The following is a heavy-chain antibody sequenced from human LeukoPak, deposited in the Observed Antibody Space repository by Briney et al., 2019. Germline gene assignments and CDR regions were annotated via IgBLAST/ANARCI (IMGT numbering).Heavy chain of an antibody. V-gene: IGHV3-30*02. J-gene: IGHJ4*02. Sequence: GGSLRLSCAASGFTFSSYGMHWVRQAPGKGLEWVAFIRYDGSNKYYADSVKGRFTISRDNSKNTLYLQMNSLRAEDTAVYYCAKDWQELRRYYYGSGSLIFDYWGQGTLVTVSS. CDR1: GFTFSSYG. D-gene: IGHD3-10*01. CDR2: IRYDGSNK. CDR3: AKDWQELRRYYYGSGSLIFDY.